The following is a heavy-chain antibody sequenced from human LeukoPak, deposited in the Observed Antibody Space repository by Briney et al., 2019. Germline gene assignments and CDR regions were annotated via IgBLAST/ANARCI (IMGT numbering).Heavy chain of an antibody. CDR1: GGSISNTTYY. CDR2: LSYNGVS. V-gene: IGHV4-39*01. CDR3: ARVGGDTVVRPGEFDY. Sequence: PSETLSLTCTVSGGSISNTTYYWGWVRQPPGKGLERIGSLSYNGVSYCNPSLQSRVTLSVDTSTNQFSLNLSSVTAADTAVYYCARVGGDTVVRPGEFDYWGQGTLVTVSS. D-gene: IGHD4-23*01. J-gene: IGHJ4*02.